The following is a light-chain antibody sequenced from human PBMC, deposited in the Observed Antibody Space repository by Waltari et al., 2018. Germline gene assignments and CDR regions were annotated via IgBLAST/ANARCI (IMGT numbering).Light chain of an antibody. J-gene: IGLJ1*01. CDR1: SSDVGSYNL. CDR3: CSYAGSGIYV. CDR2: EFN. V-gene: IGLV2-23*02. Sequence: QSALTQPASVSGSPGQSITISCTGTSSDVGSYNLVSWFQQYPDKAPKLIIFEFNKRPSGVSNRFSGSKSGNTASLTSSGLQAEDEADYYCCSYAGSGIYVFGSGAKVTVL.